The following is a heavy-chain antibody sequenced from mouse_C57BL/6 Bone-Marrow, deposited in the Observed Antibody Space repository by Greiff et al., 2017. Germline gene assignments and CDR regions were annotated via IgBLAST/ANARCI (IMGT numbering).Heavy chain of an antibody. D-gene: IGHD1-1*01. V-gene: IGHV1-58*01. J-gene: IGHJ2*01. CDR3: ARGGCFYYGSTYFDY. Sequence: VQLQQSGAELVRPGSSVKMSCKTSGYTFTSYGINWVKQRPGQGLEWIGYINIGNGYTAYTEKFKGKATLTSDTSSSTAYMQHSSLTSEDSTISCCARGGCFYYGSTYFDYWGQGTTLTVSS. CDR1: GYTFTSYG. CDR2: INIGNGYT.